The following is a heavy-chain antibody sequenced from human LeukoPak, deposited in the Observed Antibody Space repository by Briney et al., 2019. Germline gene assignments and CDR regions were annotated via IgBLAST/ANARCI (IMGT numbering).Heavy chain of an antibody. CDR1: GFTFDDYA. CDR3: AKAYYYDSSGSGGFDY. V-gene: IGHV3-9*01. D-gene: IGHD3-22*01. J-gene: IGHJ4*02. Sequence: PGGSLRLSCAASGFTFDDYAMHWVRQAPGKGLEWVSGISWNSGSIGYADSVKGRFTISRDNAKNSLYLQMNSLKAEDTALYYCAKAYYYDSSGSGGFDYWGQGTLVTVSS. CDR2: ISWNSGSI.